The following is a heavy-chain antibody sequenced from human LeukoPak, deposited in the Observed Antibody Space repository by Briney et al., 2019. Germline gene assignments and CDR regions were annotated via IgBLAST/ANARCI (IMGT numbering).Heavy chain of an antibody. CDR3: ATNLAGTRNYYYGMDV. CDR1: GYTFTSYA. J-gene: IGHJ6*02. V-gene: IGHV1-3*01. D-gene: IGHD6-19*01. Sequence: AASVTVSCKASGYTFTSYAMHWVRQAPGQRLEWMGWINAGNGNTKYSQKFQGRVTMTEDTSTDTAYMELSSLRSEDTAVYYCATNLAGTRNYYYGMDVWGQGTTVTVSS. CDR2: INAGNGNT.